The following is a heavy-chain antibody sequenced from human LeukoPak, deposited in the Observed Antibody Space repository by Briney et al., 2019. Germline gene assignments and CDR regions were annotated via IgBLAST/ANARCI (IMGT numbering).Heavy chain of an antibody. Sequence: GGSLRLSCAASGFTFSSYGMHWVRQAPGKGLECVAVISYDGSNKYYADSVKGRFTISRDNSKNTLYLQMNSLRAEDTAVYYCAKDELRFLEWLLSRMDVWGQGTTVTVSS. V-gene: IGHV3-30*18. CDR3: AKDELRFLEWLLSRMDV. D-gene: IGHD3-3*01. CDR1: GFTFSSYG. J-gene: IGHJ6*02. CDR2: ISYDGSNK.